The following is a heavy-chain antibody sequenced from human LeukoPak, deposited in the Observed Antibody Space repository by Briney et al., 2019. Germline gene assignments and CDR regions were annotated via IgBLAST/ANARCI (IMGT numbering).Heavy chain of an antibody. CDR2: MNPNSGNT. J-gene: IGHJ4*02. Sequence: GASVKVSCKASGYTFTSYGISWVRQATGQGLEWMGWMNPNSGNTGYAQKFQGRVTITRNTSISTAYMELSSLRSEDTAVYYCAVIAAAGTTDYWGQGTLVTVSS. D-gene: IGHD6-13*01. CDR1: GYTFTSYG. V-gene: IGHV1-8*03. CDR3: AVIAAAGTTDY.